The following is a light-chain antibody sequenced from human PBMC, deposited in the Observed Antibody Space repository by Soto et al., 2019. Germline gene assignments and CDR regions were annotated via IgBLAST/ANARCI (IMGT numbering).Light chain of an antibody. CDR2: QDS. V-gene: IGLV3-1*01. J-gene: IGLJ1*01. CDR1: TLGDKY. CDR3: QAWDSSTAF. Sequence: SYELTQPPSVYVYPGQTASITCSGDTLGDKYACWYQQKPGQSPVLVIYQDSKRPSGIPERFSGSNSGNTATLTISGTQAMDEADYYCQAWDSSTAFFGTGTKLTVL.